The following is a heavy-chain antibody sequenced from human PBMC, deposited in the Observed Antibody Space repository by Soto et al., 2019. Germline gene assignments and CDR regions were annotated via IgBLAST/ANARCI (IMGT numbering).Heavy chain of an antibody. J-gene: IGHJ4*02. Sequence: SETLSLTCTVSAGTMISDDYYWSWIRQPPGKGLEWIGYIYHTGGRYYNPALKSRVTLSVDTSKNKFSLYMSTVTAADKGVYYCERAYRSGYDNWGRGILVAVSS. CDR1: AGTMISDDYY. CDR3: ERAYRSGYDN. V-gene: IGHV4-30-4*02. CDR2: IYHTGGR. D-gene: IGHD5-12*01.